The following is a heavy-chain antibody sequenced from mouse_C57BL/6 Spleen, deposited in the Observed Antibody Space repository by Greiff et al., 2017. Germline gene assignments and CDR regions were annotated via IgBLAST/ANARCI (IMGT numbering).Heavy chain of an antibody. D-gene: IGHD2-4*01. CDR3: ATDYAWSFDV. V-gene: IGHV1-74*01. CDR2: IHPSASDT. J-gene: IGHJ1*03. Sequence: QVQLQQPGADLVKPGASVKVSCKASGYTFTSYWMHWVKQRPGQGLEWIGRIHPSASDTNYTQKLKGKATLTVDKSSSTAYMQLSSLTSEDTAVYYCATDYAWSFDVWGTGTTVTVSS. CDR1: GYTFTSYW.